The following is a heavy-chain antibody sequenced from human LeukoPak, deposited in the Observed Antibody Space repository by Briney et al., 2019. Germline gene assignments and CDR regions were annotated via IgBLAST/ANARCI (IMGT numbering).Heavy chain of an antibody. CDR3: VKDWHILTGRNCFDP. Sequence: RASVKVSCKASGYTFTGYYMHWVRQAPGQGLEWMGGIIPIFGTANHAQKFQGRVTMSADTSTSTAYMELRSLRFDDTAIYYCVKDWHILTGRNCFDPWGQGTLVTVSS. CDR2: IIPIFGTA. J-gene: IGHJ5*02. V-gene: IGHV1-69*06. CDR1: GYTFTGYY. D-gene: IGHD3-9*01.